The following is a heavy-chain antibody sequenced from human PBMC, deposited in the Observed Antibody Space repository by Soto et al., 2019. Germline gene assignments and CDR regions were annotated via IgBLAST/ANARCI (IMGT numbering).Heavy chain of an antibody. J-gene: IGHJ3*02. CDR3: ARAGFCSTTSCSDAFGI. CDR2: INAGNGNT. Sequence: QVQLVQSGAEVKKPGASVKVSCKASGYTFTNYAMHWVRQAPGQRPEWMGWINAGNGNTKFSQRFQGRVTITRDTSANIAYMELSSLTSEDTAVYYCARAGFCSTTSCSDAFGIWGQGTMVTVSS. CDR1: GYTFTNYA. D-gene: IGHD2-2*01. V-gene: IGHV1-3*01.